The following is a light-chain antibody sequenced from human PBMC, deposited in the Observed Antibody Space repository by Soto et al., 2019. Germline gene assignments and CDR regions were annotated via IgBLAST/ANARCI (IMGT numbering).Light chain of an antibody. J-gene: IGKJ2*01. Sequence: DIQMTQSPSTLSASVGDRVTITCRASQSISTWLAWYQQKPGKAPKLVIYDASSLENEVPSRFSGSGSVTEFTLTIGCLQPDDFATYYCQQYKTYPMYTFGQGTKLEIK. CDR2: DAS. CDR3: QQYKTYPMYT. V-gene: IGKV1-5*01. CDR1: QSISTW.